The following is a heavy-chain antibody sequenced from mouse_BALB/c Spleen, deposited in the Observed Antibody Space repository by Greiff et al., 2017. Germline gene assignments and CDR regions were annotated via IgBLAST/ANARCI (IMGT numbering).Heavy chain of an antibody. Sequence: EVQLVESGGGLVKPGGSLKLSCAASGFTFSDYYMYWVRQTPEKRLEWVATISDGGSYTYYPDSVKGRFTISRDNAKNNLYLQMSSLKSEDTAMYYCARGGGKYAMDYWGQGTSVTVSS. CDR3: ARGGGKYAMDY. CDR1: GFTFSDYY. V-gene: IGHV5-4*02. CDR2: ISDGGSYT. J-gene: IGHJ4*01.